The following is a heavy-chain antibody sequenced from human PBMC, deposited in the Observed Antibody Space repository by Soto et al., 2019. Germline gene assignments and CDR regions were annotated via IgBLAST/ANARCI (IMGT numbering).Heavy chain of an antibody. CDR3: VRDLGRNFRSGYMDL. CDR2: INEDSTYI. D-gene: IGHD3-10*01. CDR1: GFAFNTYS. J-gene: IGHJ6*03. Sequence: EVQLVESGGGLVKPGGSLRLSCTASGFAFNTYSMNWVRQAPGKGLEWVSSINEDSTYIYYADSLRGRITISRDNAKDSSFLQMNSLRPDDMAVYYCVRDLGRNFRSGYMDLWGDGATVTVSS. V-gene: IGHV3-21*02.